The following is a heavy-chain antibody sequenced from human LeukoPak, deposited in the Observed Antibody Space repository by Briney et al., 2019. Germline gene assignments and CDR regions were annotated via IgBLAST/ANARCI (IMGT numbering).Heavy chain of an antibody. J-gene: IGHJ4*02. CDR2: ISSSSSTI. CDR3: ATSDFYGGNSY. V-gene: IGHV3-48*04. CDR1: GFTFSNAW. D-gene: IGHD4-23*01. Sequence: GGSLRLSCAASGFTFSNAWMSWVRQAPGKGLEWVSYISSSSSTIYYADSVKGRFTISRDNAKNSLYLQMNSLRAEDTAVYYCATSDFYGGNSYWGQGTLVTVSS.